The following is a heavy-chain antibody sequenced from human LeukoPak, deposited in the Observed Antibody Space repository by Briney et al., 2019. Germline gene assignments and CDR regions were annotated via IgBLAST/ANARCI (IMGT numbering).Heavy chain of an antibody. V-gene: IGHV4-30-2*01. D-gene: IGHD6-13*01. CDR3: ARQYSSSWYFDY. CDR1: GGSISSGGYY. J-gene: IGHJ4*02. Sequence: KSSQTLSLTCTVSGGSISSGGYYWSWIRQPPGKGLEWIGYIYHSGSTYYNPSLKSRVTISVDRSKNQFSLKLSSVTAADTAVYYCARQYSSSWYFDYWGQGTLVTVSS. CDR2: IYHSGST.